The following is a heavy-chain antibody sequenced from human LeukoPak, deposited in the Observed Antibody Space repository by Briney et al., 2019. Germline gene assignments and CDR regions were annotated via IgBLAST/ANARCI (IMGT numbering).Heavy chain of an antibody. Sequence: PGGSLRLSCAASGFTFSSYGMHWVRQAPGKGLEWVAVISYGGSNKYYADSVKGRFTISRDNSKNTLYLQMNSLRAEDTAVYYCARESGSYLMAFDIWGQGTMVTVSS. CDR1: GFTFSSYG. V-gene: IGHV3-30*03. J-gene: IGHJ3*02. CDR3: ARESGSYLMAFDI. CDR2: ISYGGSNK. D-gene: IGHD1-26*01.